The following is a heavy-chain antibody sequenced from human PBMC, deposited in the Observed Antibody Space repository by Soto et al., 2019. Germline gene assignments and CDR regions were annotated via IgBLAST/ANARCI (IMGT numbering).Heavy chain of an antibody. CDR2: ISHSGST. J-gene: IGHJ6*02. V-gene: IGHV4-30-2*05. CDR3: ASSSLYGMDV. CDR1: GADINSGGFT. Sequence: SETLSLTCSVSGADINSGGFTWTWIRQHAGKGLEWLGYISHSGSTDYNPSLKSRLIISIDTSKNQFSLKVGSVTAADTAVYYCASSSLYGMDVWGQGTTVTVSS.